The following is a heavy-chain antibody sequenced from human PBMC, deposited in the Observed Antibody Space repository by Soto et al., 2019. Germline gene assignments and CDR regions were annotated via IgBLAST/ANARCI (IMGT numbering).Heavy chain of an antibody. CDR3: ARDVSSDTTGFRGYDL. V-gene: IGHV1-69*01. Sequence: QLHLVQSGAEVKKPGSSVKVSCKASGGTVSSYAITWVRQAPGKGLEWMGVFIPIFVSAHYAPKFQGRITSTSDESTSTAYMELSGLTSEDTAIYYCARDVSSDTTGFRGYDLWGQGTQVTVSS. J-gene: IGHJ4*02. CDR2: FIPIFVSA. D-gene: IGHD3-10*01. CDR1: GGTVSSYA.